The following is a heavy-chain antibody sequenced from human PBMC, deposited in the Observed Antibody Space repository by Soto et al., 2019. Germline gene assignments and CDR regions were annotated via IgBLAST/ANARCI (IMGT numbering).Heavy chain of an antibody. Sequence: SETLSLTXGVSGDSVSSVNWWSWVRQAPGKGLEWIGEIYHSGTTNYNPSLTGRVTMSVDKSKNQFSLNLTSVTAADTAVYYCARGRGYYDFWSGYLLYYFDYWGQGTLVTVSS. CDR1: GDSVSSVNW. D-gene: IGHD3-3*01. J-gene: IGHJ4*02. CDR2: IYHSGTT. CDR3: ARGRGYYDFWSGYLLYYFDY. V-gene: IGHV4-4*02.